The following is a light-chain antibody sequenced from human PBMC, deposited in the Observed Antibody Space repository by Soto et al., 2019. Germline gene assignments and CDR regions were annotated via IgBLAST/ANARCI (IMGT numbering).Light chain of an antibody. Sequence: DIQMTQSPSTLSASVGDRVTITCRASQSISSWLAWYQQKPGKAPKLLIYDASSLESGVPSRFSGSGSGTEFTLTISSLQPDDVATYYCQQYNIAWTFGQGTKVEIK. CDR1: QSISSW. J-gene: IGKJ1*01. V-gene: IGKV1-5*01. CDR3: QQYNIAWT. CDR2: DAS.